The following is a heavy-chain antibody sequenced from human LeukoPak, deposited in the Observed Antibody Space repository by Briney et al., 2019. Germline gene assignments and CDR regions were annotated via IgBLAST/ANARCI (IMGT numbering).Heavy chain of an antibody. CDR2: ISAYNGNT. D-gene: IGHD1-1*01. V-gene: IGHV1-18*01. J-gene: IGHJ6*02. CDR1: GYTFTSYG. Sequence: ASVKVPCKASGYTFTSYGISWVRQAPGQGLEWMGWISAYNGNTNYAQKLQGRVTMTTDTSTSTAYMELRSLRSDDTAVYYCARDNEPASAYYYYYGMDVWGQGTTVTVSS. CDR3: ARDNEPASAYYYYYGMDV.